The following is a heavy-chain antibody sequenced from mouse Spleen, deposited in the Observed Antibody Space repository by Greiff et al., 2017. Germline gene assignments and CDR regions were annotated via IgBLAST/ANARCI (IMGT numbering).Heavy chain of an antibody. D-gene: IGHD2-1*01. V-gene: IGHV1-42*01. Sequence: VQLQPSGPELVKPGASVKLSCKASGYSFTGYYMNWVKQSPEQSLEWIGEINPSTGGTNYNQKFKAKATLTVDKSSSTAYMQLKSLTSEDSAVYYCARYGKREYAMDDGGQGTTVTVSA. CDR3: ARYGKREYAMDD. CDR2: INPSTGGT. CDR1: GYSFTGYY. J-gene: IGHJ4*01.